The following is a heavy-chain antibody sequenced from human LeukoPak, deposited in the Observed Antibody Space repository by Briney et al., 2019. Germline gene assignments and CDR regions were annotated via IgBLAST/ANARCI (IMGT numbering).Heavy chain of an antibody. CDR2: MNPNSGNT. CDR3: ARGGRELQILYFRY. CDR1: GGTFSSYA. Sequence: ASVKVSCKASGGTFSSYAINWVRQATGQGLEWMGWMNPNSGNTGYAQKFQGRVTMTRNTSISTAYMELSSLRSEDTAVYYCARGGRELQILYFRYWDQGTLVTVSS. V-gene: IGHV1-8*02. D-gene: IGHD1-26*01. J-gene: IGHJ4*02.